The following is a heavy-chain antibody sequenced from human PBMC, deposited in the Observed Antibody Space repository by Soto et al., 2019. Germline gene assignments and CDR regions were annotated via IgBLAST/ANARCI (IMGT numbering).Heavy chain of an antibody. V-gene: IGHV4-30-4*01. CDR1: GGSISSGDYY. D-gene: IGHD3-10*01. CDR3: AREDFGSGSYNLIFDY. Sequence: SETLSLTCTVSGGSISSGDYYWSWIRQPPGKGLEWIGYIYYSGSTYYNPSLKSRVTISVDTSKNQFSLKLSSVTAADTAVYYCAREDFGSGSYNLIFDYWGQGTLVTVSS. J-gene: IGHJ4*02. CDR2: IYYSGST.